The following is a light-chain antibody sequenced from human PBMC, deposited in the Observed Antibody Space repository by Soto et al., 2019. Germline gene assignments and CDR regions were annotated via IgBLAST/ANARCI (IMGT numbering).Light chain of an antibody. J-gene: IGLJ2*01. CDR3: AAWDTSLTIFL. Sequence: QSVLTQPPSVSAASGQKVTISCSGSNSNIGKNYVSWYQQFPGTAPKLLIYETYERPSGVPDRFSGSKSGTSATLAISGLQTGDEADYYCAAWDTSLTIFLFGGGTKLTVL. CDR1: NSNIGKNY. CDR2: ETY. V-gene: IGLV1-51*02.